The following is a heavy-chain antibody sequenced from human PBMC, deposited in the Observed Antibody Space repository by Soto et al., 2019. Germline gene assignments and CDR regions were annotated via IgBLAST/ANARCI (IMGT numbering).Heavy chain of an antibody. V-gene: IGHV1-18*01. CDR3: ARGGYGDY. CDR2: ISAHNGNT. CDR1: GYGFTTYG. J-gene: IGHJ4*02. Sequence: QMHLVQSGAEVKKPGASVKVSCKGSGYGFTTYGITWVRQAPGQGLEWMAWISAHNGNTNYAQKLQGRVTVTRDTSTSTAYRELRSLRSDDTAVYYCARGGYGDYWGQGALVTVSS. D-gene: IGHD1-1*01.